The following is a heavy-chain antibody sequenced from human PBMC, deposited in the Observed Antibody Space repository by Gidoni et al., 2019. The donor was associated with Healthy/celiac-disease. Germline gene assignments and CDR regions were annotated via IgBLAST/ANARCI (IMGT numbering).Heavy chain of an antibody. D-gene: IGHD2-2*02. CDR2: IIPIFVKA. Sequence: QLQLVQSGAEVKMPGSSVKVSCKASVGTFSSYAISWVRQSPGQGLDWMGGIIPIFVKANEGKKGQGRGTITADESTSTAYMELSRLRSEDTAGYYCAREKGDAAIGGYYYYGMDVGGQGTTVTVSS. V-gene: IGHV1-69*01. J-gene: IGHJ6*02. CDR3: AREKGDAAIGGYYYYGMDV. CDR1: VGTFSSYA.